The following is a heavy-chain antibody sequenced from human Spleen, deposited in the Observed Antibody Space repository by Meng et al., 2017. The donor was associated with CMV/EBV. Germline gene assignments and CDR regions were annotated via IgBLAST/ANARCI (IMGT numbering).Heavy chain of an antibody. V-gene: IGHV1-69*05. CDR3: ARGSGDLDY. CDR2: IIPIFGTA. Sequence: SVKVSCKASGYTFTSFGISWVRQAPGQGLEWMGGIIPIFGTANYAQKFQGRVTITTDESTSTAYMELSGLTSDDTAVYYCARGSGDLDYWGQGTLVTVSS. J-gene: IGHJ4*02. D-gene: IGHD3-3*01. CDR1: GYTFTSFG.